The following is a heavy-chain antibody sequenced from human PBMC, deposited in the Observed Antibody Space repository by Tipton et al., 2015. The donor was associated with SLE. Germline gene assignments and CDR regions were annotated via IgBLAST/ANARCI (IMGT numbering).Heavy chain of an antibody. J-gene: IGHJ5*02. V-gene: IGHV3-20*04. D-gene: IGHD6-13*01. CDR1: GFTVTSNY. CDR2: INWNGGST. CDR3: ARDRSSSWYMFDP. Sequence: GSLRLSCAASGFTVTSNYMSWVRQAPGRGLEWVSGINWNGGSTGYADSVKGRFTISRDNAKNSLYLQMNSLRAEDTALYYCARDRSSSWYMFDPWGQGTLVTVSS.